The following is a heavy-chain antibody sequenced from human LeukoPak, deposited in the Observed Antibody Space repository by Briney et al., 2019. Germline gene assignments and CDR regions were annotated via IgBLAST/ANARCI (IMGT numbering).Heavy chain of an antibody. V-gene: IGHV4-30-4*01. D-gene: IGHD2-2*01. CDR3: ARGRYCSSTSCYGHNWFDP. CDR1: GGSINSGDYY. J-gene: IGHJ5*02. CDR2: IYYSGST. Sequence: SETLSLTCTVSGGSINSGDYYWSWIRQPPGKGLEWIGYIYYSGSTYYNPSLKSRVTISVDTSKNQFSLKLSSVTAADTAVYYCARGRYCSSTSCYGHNWFDPWGQGTLVTVSS.